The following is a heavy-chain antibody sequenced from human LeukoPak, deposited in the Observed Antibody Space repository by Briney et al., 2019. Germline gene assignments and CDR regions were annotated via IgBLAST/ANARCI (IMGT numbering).Heavy chain of an antibody. J-gene: IGHJ4*02. D-gene: IGHD3-22*01. V-gene: IGHV1-2*02. CDR3: ARDWRAGRYYDSSGYHYRGEY. Sequence: EASVKVSCKASGYTFTGYYMHWVRQAPGQGLEWMGWINPNSGGTNYAQKLQGRVTMTRDTSISTAYMELSRLRSDDTAVYYCARDWRAGRYYDSSGYHYRGEYWGQGTLVTVSS. CDR2: INPNSGGT. CDR1: GYTFTGYY.